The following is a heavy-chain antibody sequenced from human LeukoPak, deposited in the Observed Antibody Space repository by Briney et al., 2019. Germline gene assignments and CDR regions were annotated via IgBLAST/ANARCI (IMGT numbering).Heavy chain of an antibody. J-gene: IGHJ6*02. V-gene: IGHV3-9*01. D-gene: IGHD3-10*01. CDR1: GFTFDDYA. CDR3: AKDGGSGSQYYYYGMDV. CDR2: ISWNSGSI. Sequence: GGSLRLSCAGSGFTFDDYAMHWVRQAPGKGLEWVSGISWNSGSIGYADSVKGRFTISRDNAKNSLYLQMNSLRAEDTALYYCAKDGGSGSQYYYYGMDVWGQGTTVTVSS.